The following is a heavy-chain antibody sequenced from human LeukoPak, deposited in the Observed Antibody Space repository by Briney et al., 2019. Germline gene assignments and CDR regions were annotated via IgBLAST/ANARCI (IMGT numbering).Heavy chain of an antibody. J-gene: IGHJ4*02. D-gene: IGHD6-13*01. V-gene: IGHV3-21*04. CDR2: IGSSSRYI. CDR1: GFTFNIYT. CDR3: AKGFLAAALDY. Sequence: PGGSLRLSCAASGFTFNIYTMTWVRQAPGKGLEWVSSIGSSSRYIYYADSVKGRFTISRDNDKNSVYLQMNSLRTEDTALYYCAKGFLAAALDYWGQGTLVTVSS.